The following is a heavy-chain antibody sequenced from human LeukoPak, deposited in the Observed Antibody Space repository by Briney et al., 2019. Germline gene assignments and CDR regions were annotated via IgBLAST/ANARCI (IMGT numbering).Heavy chain of an antibody. V-gene: IGHV4-30-4*01. CDR1: GGSISSGDYY. CDR3: ASMVVTAPESYYFDY. D-gene: IGHD2-21*02. CDR2: IYYSGST. J-gene: IGHJ4*02. Sequence: SETLSLTCTVSGGSISSGDYYWSWIRQPPGKGLEWIGYIYYSGSTYYDPSLKSRVTISVDTSKNQFSLKLSSVTAADTAVYYCASMVVTAPESYYFDYWGQGTLVTVSS.